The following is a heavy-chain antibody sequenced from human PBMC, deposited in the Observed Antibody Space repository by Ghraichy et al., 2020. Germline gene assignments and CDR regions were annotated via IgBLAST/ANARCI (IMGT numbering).Heavy chain of an antibody. CDR2: IYHTGTT. V-gene: IGHV4-31*03. Sequence: SETLSLTCTVSGDSVSSGSYYWNWILQYPGKGLEWIGYIYHTGTTNYNPSLKSRVVMSLDTAKNQFSLKLRSVTAADAAVYYCARLGVEGGNSWSFFDCWGQGTLVTVSS. J-gene: IGHJ4*02. CDR1: GDSVSSGSYY. CDR3: ARLGVEGGNSWSFFDC. D-gene: IGHD6-13*01.